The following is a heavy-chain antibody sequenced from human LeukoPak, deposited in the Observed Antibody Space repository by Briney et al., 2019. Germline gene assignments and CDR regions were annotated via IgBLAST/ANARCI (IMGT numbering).Heavy chain of an antibody. CDR3: ARDPYSSIGGGY. J-gene: IGHJ4*02. CDR2: INPNSGGT. D-gene: IGHD6-13*01. CDR1: GYTFTGYY. V-gene: IGHV1-2*02. Sequence: ASVKVSCKASGYTFTGYYMNWVRQAPGQGLEWMGWINPNSGGTNYAQKLQGRVTMTRDTSITTAYMELSRLTSDDTAVYYCARDPYSSIGGGYWGQGTLVTVSS.